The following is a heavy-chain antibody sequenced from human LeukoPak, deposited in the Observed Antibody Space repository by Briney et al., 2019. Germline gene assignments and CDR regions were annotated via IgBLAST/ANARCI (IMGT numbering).Heavy chain of an antibody. CDR1: GFTFSSYG. V-gene: IGHV3-33*01. Sequence: GGSLRLSCAASGFTFSSYGMHWVRQAPGKGLEWVAVIWYDGSNKYYADSVKGRFTISRDNSKNTLYLQMNSLRAEDTAVYYCARDRARIAVAGIPLDYWGQGTLVTVSS. D-gene: IGHD6-19*01. J-gene: IGHJ4*02. CDR3: ARDRARIAVAGIPLDY. CDR2: IWYDGSNK.